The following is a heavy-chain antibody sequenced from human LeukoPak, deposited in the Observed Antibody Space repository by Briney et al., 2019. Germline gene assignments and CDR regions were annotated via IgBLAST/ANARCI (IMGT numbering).Heavy chain of an antibody. D-gene: IGHD3-9*01. CDR3: AHTPSPVLRYFDWLLKYNWFDP. CDR2: IYWNDDK. Sequence: SGPTLVKPTQTLTLTCTFSGFSLSTSGVGVGWIRQPPGNALEWLALIYWNDDKRYSPSLKSRLTITKDTSKNQVVLTMTNMDPVDTATYYCAHTPSPVLRYFDWLLKYNWFDPWGQGTLVTVSS. V-gene: IGHV2-5*01. CDR1: GFSLSTSGVG. J-gene: IGHJ5*02.